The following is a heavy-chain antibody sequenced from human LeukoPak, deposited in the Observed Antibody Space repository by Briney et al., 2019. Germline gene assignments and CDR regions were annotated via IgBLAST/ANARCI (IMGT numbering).Heavy chain of an antibody. CDR2: ICRSGTTI. Sequence: PGGSLRLSCAASGFTFNSYTMNWVRQAPGKGLELISYICRSGTTIYYADSEKGRFTICRDNAKNSLYLQLNSLRSEDTGLYFCERDLGSGDHGLLVWGQGTLLTVSS. CDR3: ERDLGSGDHGLLV. D-gene: IGHD2-21*02. CDR1: GFTFNSYT. J-gene: IGHJ4*02. V-gene: IGHV3-48*01.